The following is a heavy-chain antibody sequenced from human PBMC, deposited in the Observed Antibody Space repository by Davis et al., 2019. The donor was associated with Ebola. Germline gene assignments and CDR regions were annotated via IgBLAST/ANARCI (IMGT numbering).Heavy chain of an antibody. D-gene: IGHD6-13*01. CDR2: IYIGGAT. V-gene: IGHV3-53*01. CDR1: GFTVSANY. CDR3: AKDRGRNWYLFDS. Sequence: GESLKISCEASGFTVSANYMSWVRQAPGKGLEWVSIIYIGGATSYADSVKGRFTLSRDNSKNTLYLQMNSLRVEDTAVYYCAKDRGRNWYLFDSWGQGTLVTVSS. J-gene: IGHJ4*02.